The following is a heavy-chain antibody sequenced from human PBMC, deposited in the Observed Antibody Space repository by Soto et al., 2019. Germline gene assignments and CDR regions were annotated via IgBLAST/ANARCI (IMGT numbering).Heavy chain of an antibody. D-gene: IGHD2-21*01. J-gene: IGHJ4*02. CDR2: ISPKSTYR. Sequence: QVHLVESGGGLVKPGGSLRLSCPTSGFPFSDYYMSWIRQAPGKGLEWLSHISPKSTYRNYADSVKGRFTISRDNNQRLLVLPMDRLGGEDTGVYYCVRGGGGGLFEHWGQGVLVTVSS. CDR1: GFPFSDYY. V-gene: IGHV3-11*06. CDR3: VRGGGGGLFEH.